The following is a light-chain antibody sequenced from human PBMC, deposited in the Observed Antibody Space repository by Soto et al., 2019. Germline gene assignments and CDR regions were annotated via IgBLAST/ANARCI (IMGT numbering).Light chain of an antibody. J-gene: IGKJ1*01. CDR1: QNINNTY. CDR3: QQYGDSSWT. CDR2: GVS. V-gene: IGKV3-20*01. Sequence: EIVLTQSPGTLSLSPGERATLSYRASQNINNTYSAWYQQKPGQTPRLLIYGVSNRATGIPDRFSGSGSGTDFTLTISRLEFEDFAVYYCQQYGDSSWTFGQGTKVEIK.